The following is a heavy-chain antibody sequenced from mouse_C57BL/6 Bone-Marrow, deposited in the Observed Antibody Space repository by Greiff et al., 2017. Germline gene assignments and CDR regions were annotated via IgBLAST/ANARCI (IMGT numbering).Heavy chain of an antibody. CDR2: IYPGDGDT. CDR3: ARWDGSSYNYAMDY. V-gene: IGHV1-82*01. D-gene: IGHD1-1*01. J-gene: IGHJ4*01. Sequence: VQLQQSGPELVKPGASVKISCKASGYAFSSSWMNWVKQRPGKGLEWIGRIYPGDGDTNYNGKFKGKATLTADKSSSTAYMQLSSLTSEDSAVYFCARWDGSSYNYAMDYWGQGTSVTVSS. CDR1: GYAFSSSW.